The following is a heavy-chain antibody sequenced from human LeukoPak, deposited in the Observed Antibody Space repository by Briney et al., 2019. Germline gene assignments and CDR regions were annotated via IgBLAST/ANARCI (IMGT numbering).Heavy chain of an antibody. J-gene: IGHJ4*02. CDR1: GFTFSSYA. CDR2: ISGSGGST. Sequence: GGSLRLSCAASGFTFSSYAMSWVRQAPGKGLEWVSAISGSGGSTYYADSVKGRFTISRDNSKNTLYLQMNSLRAEDTAVYYCAKSRAMATIRGIDYWGQGTLVTVSS. V-gene: IGHV3-23*01. D-gene: IGHD5-24*01. CDR3: AKSRAMATIRGIDY.